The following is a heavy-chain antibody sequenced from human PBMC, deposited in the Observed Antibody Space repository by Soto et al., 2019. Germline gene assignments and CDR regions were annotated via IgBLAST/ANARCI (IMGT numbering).Heavy chain of an antibody. CDR1: GGSISSGDYY. J-gene: IGHJ6*02. CDR2: IYYSGST. CDR3: ARYSDYDEVGLDV. V-gene: IGHV4-30-4*01. D-gene: IGHD5-12*01. Sequence: PSETLSLTCTVSGGSISSGDYYWSWIRQPPGKGLEWIGYIYYSGSTYYNPSLKSRVTISVDTSKNQFSLKLSSVTAADTAVYYCARYSDYDEVGLDVWGQGTTVTVSS.